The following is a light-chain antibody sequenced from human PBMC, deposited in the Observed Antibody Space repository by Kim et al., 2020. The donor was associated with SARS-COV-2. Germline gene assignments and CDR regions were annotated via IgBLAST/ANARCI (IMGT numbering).Light chain of an antibody. CDR2: GAT. V-gene: IGKV3-20*01. CDR1: ASVSSSY. J-gene: IGKJ1*01. Sequence: PGKRAPHYGRASASVSSSYVAWNQQKPGQAPRLLIYGATSRATGIPDRFSGRGSGTDFTLTISRLEPEDFAVYYCQQYGSSPGWTFGQGTKVDIK. CDR3: QQYGSSPGWT.